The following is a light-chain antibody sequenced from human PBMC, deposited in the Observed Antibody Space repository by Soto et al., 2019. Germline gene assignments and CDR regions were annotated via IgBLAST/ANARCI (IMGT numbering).Light chain of an antibody. V-gene: IGKV1-39*01. CDR2: AAS. J-gene: IGKJ2*01. Sequence: DIQMTQSPSSLSASVGDRVTITCRASQSISSYLNWYQQKPGKAPKLLIYAASSLQSGVPSRFSGSGPGTDFTLTIGSLQPEDFATYYCQQSYSTPYTFGQGTKLEIK. CDR1: QSISSY. CDR3: QQSYSTPYT.